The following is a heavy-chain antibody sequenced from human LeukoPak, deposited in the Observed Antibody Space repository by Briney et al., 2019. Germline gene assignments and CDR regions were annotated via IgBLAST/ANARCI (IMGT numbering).Heavy chain of an antibody. Sequence: SETLSLTCSVSDGSINTISDYWGWVRQPPGKGLEWIGSIYHSGSTYYNPSLKSRVTISLDTSKNQFSLKLSSVTAADTAVYYCASASDWGRYFFDYWGQGTLVTVSS. V-gene: IGHV4-39*07. J-gene: IGHJ4*02. CDR2: IYHSGST. CDR1: DGSINTISDY. CDR3: ASASDWGRYFFDY. D-gene: IGHD7-27*01.